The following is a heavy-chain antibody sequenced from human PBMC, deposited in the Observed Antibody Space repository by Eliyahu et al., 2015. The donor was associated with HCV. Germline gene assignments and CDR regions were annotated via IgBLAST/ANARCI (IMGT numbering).Heavy chain of an antibody. J-gene: IGHJ4*02. D-gene: IGHD5-18*01. CDR3: ARARGGYSYGFDY. CDR2: IWDDGSNK. V-gene: IGHV3-33*01. Sequence: QVQLVESGGGVVQPGRSLRLSCXASGFTFSSYGMHWVRQAPGKGLEWVAVIWDDGSNKYYADSVKGRFTISRDNSKNTLYLQMNSLRGEDTAVYYCARARGGYSYGFDYWGQGTLVTVSS. CDR1: GFTFSSYG.